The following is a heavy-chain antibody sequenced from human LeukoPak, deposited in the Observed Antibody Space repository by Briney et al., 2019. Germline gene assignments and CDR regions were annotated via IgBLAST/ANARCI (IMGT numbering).Heavy chain of an antibody. CDR2: IKSKTAGSTI. CDR1: GFTFSNAW. J-gene: IGHJ3*01. V-gene: IGHV3-15*01. CDR3: ATSSGSGAAGAFNV. Sequence: PGGSLRLSCAASGFTFSNAWMNWVRQAPGKGLEWVGRIKSKTAGSTIDYAAPVKGRFTISRDDSRATLSLQMDSLKTEDTSVYYCATSSGSGAAGAFNVWGQGTMVTVSS. D-gene: IGHD1-26*01.